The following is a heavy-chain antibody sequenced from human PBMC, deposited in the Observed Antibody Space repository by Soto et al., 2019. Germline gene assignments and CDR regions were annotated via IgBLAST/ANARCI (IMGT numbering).Heavy chain of an antibody. J-gene: IGHJ6*02. D-gene: IGHD2-2*01. CDR1: GYTFTSYR. V-gene: IGHV1-18*01. Sequence: ASVKVSCKASGYTFTSYRISWGRQAPGQGLEWMGWISAYNGNTNYAQKLQGRVTMTTDTSTSTAYMELRSLRSDDTAVYYCARLVVVPAAIHYYYYGMDVWGQGTTVTVSS. CDR3: ARLVVVPAAIHYYYYGMDV. CDR2: ISAYNGNT.